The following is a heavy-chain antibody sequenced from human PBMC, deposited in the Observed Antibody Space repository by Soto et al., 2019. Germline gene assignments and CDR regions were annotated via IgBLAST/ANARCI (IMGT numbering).Heavy chain of an antibody. CDR3: ARGDTSDYYVAAPADH. CDR2: IYPGDSET. J-gene: IGHJ4*02. Sequence: PGESLKISCTGSGYSFTNSWIGWVRQMPGKGLEWMGIIYPGDSETKYSPSFQGQVTISADKSVSAAFLQWNNLKASDSAMYFCARGDTSDYYVAAPADHWGQGTLVTVSS. CDR1: GYSFTNSW. D-gene: IGHD3-22*01. V-gene: IGHV5-51*01.